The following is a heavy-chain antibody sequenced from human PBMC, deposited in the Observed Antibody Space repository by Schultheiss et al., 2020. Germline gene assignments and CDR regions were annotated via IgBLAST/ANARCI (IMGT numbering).Heavy chain of an antibody. CDR3: ARGKDSSGWIFDY. J-gene: IGHJ4*02. V-gene: IGHV3-21*01. D-gene: IGHD6-19*01. CDR2: TSSSSSYI. Sequence: GGSLRLSCAASGFTVSSNYMSWVRQAPGKGLEWVSSTSSSSSYIYYADSVKGRFTVSRDNAKNSLYLQMNSLRAEDTAVYYCARGKDSSGWIFDYWGQGTLVTVSS. CDR1: GFTVSSNY.